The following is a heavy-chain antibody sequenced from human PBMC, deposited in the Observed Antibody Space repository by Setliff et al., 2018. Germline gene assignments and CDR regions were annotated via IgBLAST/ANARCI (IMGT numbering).Heavy chain of an antibody. CDR1: GDSMSFSY. D-gene: IGHD3-10*01. CDR2: IYYSGST. J-gene: IGHJ4*02. CDR3: AKGRGEMDS. V-gene: IGHV4-59*01. Sequence: SETLSLTCSVSGDSMSFSYWSWIRQPPGKGLEWIGYIYYSGSTDSHPSLKSRVSISIDMSKNQFSLNVRSVTAADTAIYYCAKGRGEMDSWGQGILVTVSS.